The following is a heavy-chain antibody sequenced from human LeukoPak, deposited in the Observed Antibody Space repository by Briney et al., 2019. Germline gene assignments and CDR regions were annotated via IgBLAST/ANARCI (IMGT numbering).Heavy chain of an antibody. Sequence: ASVKVSCKASGYTFNSYGISWVRQAPGQGLEWMGWISGYNGNTNYARKVQGRVTMTTDTSTSTAYMELRSLRSDDTAVYYCARGDYYDSSGYFRGNYFDYWGQGTLVTVSS. CDR2: ISGYNGNT. J-gene: IGHJ4*02. D-gene: IGHD3-22*01. CDR1: GYTFNSYG. V-gene: IGHV1-18*01. CDR3: ARGDYYDSSGYFRGNYFDY.